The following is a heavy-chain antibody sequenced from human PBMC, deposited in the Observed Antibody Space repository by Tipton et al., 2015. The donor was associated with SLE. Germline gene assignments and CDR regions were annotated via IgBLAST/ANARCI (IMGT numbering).Heavy chain of an antibody. J-gene: IGHJ6*02. Sequence: LRLSCTVSGGSISSYYWSWIRQPPGKGLEWIGYIYYSGSPNYNPSLKSRVTISVDTSKNQFSLKLSSVTAADTAVYCCAKILSGSYPTSYGMDVWGQGTTVTVSS. D-gene: IGHD1-26*01. CDR1: GGSISSYY. V-gene: IGHV4-59*08. CDR3: AKILSGSYPTSYGMDV. CDR2: IYYSGSP.